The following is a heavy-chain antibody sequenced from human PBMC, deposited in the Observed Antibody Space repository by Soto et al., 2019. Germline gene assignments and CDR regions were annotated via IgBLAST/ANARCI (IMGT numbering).Heavy chain of an antibody. CDR3: ARESEDLTSNFDY. J-gene: IGHJ4*02. V-gene: IGHV3-21*01. CDR2: ISSTTNYI. CDR1: VFTFTRYS. Sequence: RLSCAASVFTFTRYSMNWVRQAPGKGLEWVSSISSTTNYIYYADSMKGRFTVSRDNAKNSVYLEMNSLSAEDTAVYYCARESEDLTSNFDYWGQGTLVTVSS.